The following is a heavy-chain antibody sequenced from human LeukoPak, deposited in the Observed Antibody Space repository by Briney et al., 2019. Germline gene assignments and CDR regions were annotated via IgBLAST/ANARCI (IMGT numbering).Heavy chain of an antibody. CDR1: TFTADDNA. V-gene: IGHV3-20*04. CDR2: IIWIGGST. CDR3: ARVKGSGYRNSIDY. Sequence: PGRCLSPACAAVTFTADDNAMNWVRHAPGKGLEWVSGIIWIGGSTYNSDSEEGRFTISRDNDKNFLYLPMNSLSGEDTALYYCARVKGSGYRNSIDYWGQGTVVTVSS. D-gene: IGHD3-3*01. J-gene: IGHJ4*02.